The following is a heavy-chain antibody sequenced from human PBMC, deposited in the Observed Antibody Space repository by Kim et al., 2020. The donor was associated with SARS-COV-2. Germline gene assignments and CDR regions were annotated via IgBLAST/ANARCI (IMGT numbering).Heavy chain of an antibody. V-gene: IGHV4-39*01. D-gene: IGHD2-15*01. J-gene: IGHJ2*01. CDR1: GGSISSSSYH. Sequence: SETLSLTCTVSGGSISSSSYHWGWIRQPPGKGLEWIGTIYYSGSTYYNPSLKSRVTISVDTSKNQFSLKLSSVTAADTAVYYCARRVFSGGSYWYFDLWGRGTLVTVSS. CDR3: ARRVFSGGSYWYFDL. CDR2: IYYSGST.